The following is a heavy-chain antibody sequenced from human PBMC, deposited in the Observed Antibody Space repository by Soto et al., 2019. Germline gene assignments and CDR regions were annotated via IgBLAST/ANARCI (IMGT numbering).Heavy chain of an antibody. CDR2: FYHSRTS. Sequence: WTWIRQLPEKGLEYIGYFYHSRTSFYHPSLKSRATISIDTSKSQFSLTLKSVTAADTADYYCARGIDGYRFVWGQGTLVIGSS. CDR3: ARGIDGYRFV. D-gene: IGHD5-18*01. J-gene: IGHJ4*02. V-gene: IGHV4-31*02.